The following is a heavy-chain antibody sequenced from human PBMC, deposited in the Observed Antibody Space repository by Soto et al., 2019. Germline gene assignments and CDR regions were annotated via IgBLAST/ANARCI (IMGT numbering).Heavy chain of an antibody. CDR1: GGTFSTST. CDR3: ARVHSSGWFYFDY. D-gene: IGHD6-19*01. J-gene: IGHJ4*02. CDR2: IIPIFGTA. V-gene: IGHV1-69*14. Sequence: QVQLVQSGAEVKKPGSSVKVSCKASGGTFSTSTISWVRQAPGQGLEWMGGIIPIFGTANYTQQFRGRVTITADKSTSTAYMELSSLRSEDTALYYCARVHSSGWFYFDYWGQGTLVTVSS.